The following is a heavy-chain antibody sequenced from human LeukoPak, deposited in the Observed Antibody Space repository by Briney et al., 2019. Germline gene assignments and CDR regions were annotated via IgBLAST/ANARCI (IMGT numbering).Heavy chain of an antibody. CDR2: IYYSGST. J-gene: IGHJ1*01. V-gene: IGHV4-30-4*02. D-gene: IGHD6-19*01. CDR3: ARDGVAGYVYFQH. CDR1: GGSISSGDYY. Sequence: SETLSLTCTVSGGSISSGDYYWSWIRQPPGKGLEWIGYIYYSGSTNYNPSLKSRVTISVDTSKNQFSLKLSSVTAADTAVYYCARDGVAGYVYFQHWGQGTLVTVSS.